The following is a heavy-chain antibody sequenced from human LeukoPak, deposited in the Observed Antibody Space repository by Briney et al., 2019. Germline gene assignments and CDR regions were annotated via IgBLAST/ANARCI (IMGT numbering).Heavy chain of an antibody. CDR3: AKARDSNIWYPFDY. D-gene: IGHD6-13*01. J-gene: IGHJ4*02. CDR2: IYYSGST. V-gene: IGHV4-59*01. CDR1: GGSISRYH. Sequence: PSETLSLTCTVSGGSISRYHWRWIRQPPGKGLEWIGYIYYSGSTHYNPSLKSRVTISLDTSKSQFSLKLTSVTAADTAVYYCAKARDSNIWYPFDYWGQGTLVSVSS.